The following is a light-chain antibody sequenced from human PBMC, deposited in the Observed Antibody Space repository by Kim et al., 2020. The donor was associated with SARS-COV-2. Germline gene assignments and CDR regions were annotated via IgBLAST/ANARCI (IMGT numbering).Light chain of an antibody. CDR3: AAWDDSLNGHMV. CDR1: RSNIGTNT. V-gene: IGLV1-44*01. CDR2: SNN. Sequence: QSVLTQPASASGTPGQTVTISCYGSRSNIGTNTVNWYQQVPGTAPRLLIFSNNQRPSGVPDRISGSKSGTSASLAINGLQSEDEADYYCAAWDDSLNGHMVFGGGTKVTVL. J-gene: IGLJ2*01.